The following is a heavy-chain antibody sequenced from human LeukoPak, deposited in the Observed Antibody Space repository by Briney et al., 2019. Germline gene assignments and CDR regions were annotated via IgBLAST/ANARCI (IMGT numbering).Heavy chain of an antibody. CDR2: IKQDGSEK. V-gene: IGHV3-7*01. Sequence: PGGSLRLSCAASGFTFSSYWMSWVREAPGKGLEWVANIKQDGSEKYYVDSVKGPFTISRDNAKNALYLQKNSLRAEDTAVYDCARDIVVVPAARPHYYYYYGRDVWGQRTTVTVSS. J-gene: IGHJ6*01. D-gene: IGHD2-2*01. CDR3: ARDIVVVPAARPHYYYYYGRDV. CDR1: GFTFSSYW.